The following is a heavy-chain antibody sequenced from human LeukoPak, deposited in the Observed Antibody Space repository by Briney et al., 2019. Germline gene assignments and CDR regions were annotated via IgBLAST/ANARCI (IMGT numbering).Heavy chain of an antibody. V-gene: IGHV3-11*03. J-gene: IGHJ4*02. Sequence: GGSLRLSCAASGFTFSDYYMNWIRQAPGKGLEWVSHTSGSSSYTNYADSVKGRFTITRDNAKNSLYLQMNSLRAEDTAVYYCATRGHSSSWYYFDYWGQGTLVTVSS. CDR3: ATRGHSSSWYYFDY. D-gene: IGHD6-13*01. CDR1: GFTFSDYY. CDR2: TSGSSSYT.